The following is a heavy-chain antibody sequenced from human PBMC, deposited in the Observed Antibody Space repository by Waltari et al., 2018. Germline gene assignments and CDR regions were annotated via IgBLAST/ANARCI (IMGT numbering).Heavy chain of an antibody. CDR3: ARRSVAGYYFDY. CDR2: IYHSGST. Sequence: QVQLQESGPGLVKPSETLSPTCAVSGYSISSGYYWGWHRQPPGKGLEWIGSIYHSGSTYYNPSLKSRVTISVDTSKNQFSLKLSSVTAADTAVYYCARRSVAGYYFDYWGQGTLVTVSS. J-gene: IGHJ4*02. D-gene: IGHD6-19*01. V-gene: IGHV4-38-2*01. CDR1: GYSISSGYY.